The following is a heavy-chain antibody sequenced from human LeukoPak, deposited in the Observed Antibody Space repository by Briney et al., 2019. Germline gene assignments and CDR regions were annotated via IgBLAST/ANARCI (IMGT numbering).Heavy chain of an antibody. CDR3: ARESYYYDSSAVDY. CDR2: MYSGGST. J-gene: IGHJ4*02. CDR1: GSTVSSNY. D-gene: IGHD3-22*01. Sequence: PGGSLRLSCAASGSTVSSNYMSWVRQAPGKGLEWVSVMYSGGSTYYADSVKGRFTISRDNSKNTLYLQMNSLRAEDMAVYYCARESYYYDSSAVDYWGQGTLVTVSS. V-gene: IGHV3-66*01.